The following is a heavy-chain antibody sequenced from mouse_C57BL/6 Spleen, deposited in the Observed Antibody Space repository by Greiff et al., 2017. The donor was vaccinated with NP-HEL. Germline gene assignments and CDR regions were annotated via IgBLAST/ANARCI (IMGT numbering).Heavy chain of an antibody. CDR3: ARSTPYYYAMDY. V-gene: IGHV7-3*01. Sequence: EVKVVESGGGLVQPGGSLSLSCAASGFTFTDYYMSWVRQPPGKALEWLGFIRNKANGYTTEYSASVKGRFTISRDNSQSILYLQMNALRAEDSATYYCARSTPYYYAMDYWGQGTSVTVSS. J-gene: IGHJ4*01. CDR2: IRNKANGYTT. CDR1: GFTFTDYY.